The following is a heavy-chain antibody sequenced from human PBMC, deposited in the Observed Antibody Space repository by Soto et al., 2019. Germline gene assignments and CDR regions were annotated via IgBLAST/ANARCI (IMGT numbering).Heavy chain of an antibody. CDR2: IIPILNLV. V-gene: IGHV1-69*01. CDR1: GDSFNDYA. Sequence: VQLEQSETEVRKPGSSVKLSCKTSGDSFNDYAIRWVRQAPGQGLEWMGGIIPILNLVRYAEKFQGRVTISATDSTGTAYLEVTRLRSEDTATSYCASATESTPGRRLDVWGLGTTVSVSS. CDR3: ASATESTPGRRLDV. J-gene: IGHJ6*02. D-gene: IGHD1-26*01.